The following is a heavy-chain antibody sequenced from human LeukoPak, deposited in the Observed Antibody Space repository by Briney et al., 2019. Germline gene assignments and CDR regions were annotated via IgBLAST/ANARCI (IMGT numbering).Heavy chain of an antibody. D-gene: IGHD3-9*01. V-gene: IGHV5-51*01. J-gene: IGHJ4*02. CDR2: IYPGDSDT. CDR1: GYNFTSYW. Sequence: GESLKISCKGSGYNFTSYWIGWVRQMPGKGLEWMGIIYPGDSDTRYSPSFQGQVTISADKSISTAYLQWSSLKASDTAMYYCARQNDILTGYSDYWGQGTLVTVSS. CDR3: ARQNDILTGYSDY.